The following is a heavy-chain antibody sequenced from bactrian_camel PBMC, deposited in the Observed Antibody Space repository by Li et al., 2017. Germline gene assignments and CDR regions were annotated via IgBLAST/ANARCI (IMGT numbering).Heavy chain of an antibody. J-gene: IGHJ4*01. CDR1: GFTFSTYW. V-gene: IGHV3S1*01. CDR3: ATGWAGEYVY. CDR2: IGSRSEIT. Sequence: HVQLVESGGGLVQPGGSLRLSCAGSGFTFSTYWMYWVRQAPGKGLEWVSRIGSRSEITYYADSVKGRFTISRDNAKNTLYLQLNSLKTEDTALFYCATGWAGEYVYWGQGTQVTVS. D-gene: IGHD5*01.